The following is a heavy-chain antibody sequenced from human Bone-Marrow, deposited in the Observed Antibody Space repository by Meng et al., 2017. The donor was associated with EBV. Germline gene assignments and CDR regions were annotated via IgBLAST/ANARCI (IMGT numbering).Heavy chain of an antibody. CDR1: GGSISSSSDY. J-gene: IGHJ4*02. V-gene: IGHV4-39*07. Sequence: LQLLGSGPGLVHPSETLSLICTVSGGSISSSSDYWGWIRQPPGKGLEWIGSIYYSGSTYYNPSLKSRVTISVDTSKNQFSLKLSSVTAADTAVYYCARDPYDYWGQGTLVTVSS. CDR3: ARDPYDY. CDR2: IYYSGST.